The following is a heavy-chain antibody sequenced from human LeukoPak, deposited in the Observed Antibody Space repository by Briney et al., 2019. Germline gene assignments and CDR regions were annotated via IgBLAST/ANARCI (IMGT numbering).Heavy chain of an antibody. J-gene: IGHJ4*02. Sequence: SETLSLTCTVSGGSISSYYWSWIRQPPVKVLEWIGYIYYSGSTNYNPSLKSRVTISVDTSKNQFSLKLSSVTAADTAVYYCARSLYSSRLDYWGQGTLVTVSS. CDR1: GGSISSYY. D-gene: IGHD6-13*01. CDR3: ARSLYSSRLDY. V-gene: IGHV4-59*08. CDR2: IYYSGST.